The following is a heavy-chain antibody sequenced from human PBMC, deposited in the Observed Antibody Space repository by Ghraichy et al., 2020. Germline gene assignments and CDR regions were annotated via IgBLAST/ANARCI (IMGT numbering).Heavy chain of an antibody. Sequence: SETLSLTCAVYGGSFSGYYWSWIRQSPGKGLEWIGEINHSGSTNYNPSLKSRVTISVDTSKNQFSLKLSSVTAADTAVYYCARSVRFLEWPEWGYYYYGMDVWGQGTTVTVSS. D-gene: IGHD3-3*01. J-gene: IGHJ6*02. V-gene: IGHV4-34*01. CDR2: INHSGST. CDR3: ARSVRFLEWPEWGYYYYGMDV. CDR1: GGSFSGYY.